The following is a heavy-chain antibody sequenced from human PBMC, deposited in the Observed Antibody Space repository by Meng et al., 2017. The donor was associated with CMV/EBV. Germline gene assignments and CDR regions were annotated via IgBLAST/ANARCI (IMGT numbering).Heavy chain of an antibody. CDR3: ATSARTGIVVVPAAYDY. CDR1: GYTFTSYG. CDR2: ISAYIGNT. Sequence: ASVKVSCKASGYTFTSYGISWVRQAPGQGLEWMGWISAYIGNTNYAQKLQGRVTITTDTSTSTAYMELRSLRSDYTAVYYCATSARTGIVVVPAAYDYWGQGTLVTVSS. V-gene: IGHV1-18*01. J-gene: IGHJ4*02. D-gene: IGHD2-2*01.